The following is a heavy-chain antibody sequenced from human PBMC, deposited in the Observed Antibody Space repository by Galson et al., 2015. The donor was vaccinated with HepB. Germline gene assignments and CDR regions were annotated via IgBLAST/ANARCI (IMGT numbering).Heavy chain of an antibody. V-gene: IGHV1-18*01. D-gene: IGHD4-17*01. CDR2: ISTYNGNT. CDR3: ARDYAVTTINWFDP. CDR1: GYRFTSYG. Sequence: SVKVSCKASGYRFTSYGINWVRQAPGQGLEWMGWISTYNGNTKYAQKIQDRVTMTTDTSTSTAYMELRSLKSDDTAVYYCARDYAVTTINWFDPWGQGTLVTVSS. J-gene: IGHJ5*02.